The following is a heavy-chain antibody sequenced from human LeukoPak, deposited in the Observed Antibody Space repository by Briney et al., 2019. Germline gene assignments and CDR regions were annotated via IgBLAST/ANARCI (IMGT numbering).Heavy chain of an antibody. J-gene: IGHJ4*02. CDR2: IGTAGEI. Sequence: GGSLRLSCAASGFTFRSYDMHWVRQATGKGLEWVSGIGTAGEIYYPGSVKGRFTISRENAKNSLYLQMNSLRAEDTAVYYCARRAGAYSHPYDYWGQGTLVTVSS. V-gene: IGHV3-13*01. CDR3: ARRAGAYSHPYDY. D-gene: IGHD4/OR15-4a*01. CDR1: GFTFRSYD.